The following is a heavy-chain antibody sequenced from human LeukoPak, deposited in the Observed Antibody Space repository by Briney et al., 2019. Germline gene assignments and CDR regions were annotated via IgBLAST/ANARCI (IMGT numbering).Heavy chain of an antibody. V-gene: IGHV3-23*01. D-gene: IGHD3-22*01. CDR2: ISGGGSNT. Sequence: GGSLRLSCAASGFTFTSYAMSWVRQAPGKGLEWVSAISGGGSNTYYADSVKGRFAISRDNSKNTLYLQVNSLRAEDTAVYYCAKEDAAYYDSSDFYYGYFQHWGQGTLVTVSS. CDR3: AKEDAAYYDSSDFYYGYFQH. J-gene: IGHJ1*01. CDR1: GFTFTSYA.